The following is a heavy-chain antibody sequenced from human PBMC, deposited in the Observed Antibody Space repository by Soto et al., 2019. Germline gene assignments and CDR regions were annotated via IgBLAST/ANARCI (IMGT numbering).Heavy chain of an antibody. D-gene: IGHD4-17*01. V-gene: IGHV3-30*18. Sequence: GGSLRLSCAASGFTFSSYGMHWVRQAPGKGLEWMADISYNGSNKYYADTVKGRFTISRDNSKNTLYLQMNSLRAEDTAVYYCANQDASGSDYGGYYYYYGMDVWGQGTTVTVSS. CDR1: GFTFSSYG. CDR2: ISYNGSNK. J-gene: IGHJ6*02. CDR3: ANQDASGSDYGGYYYYYGMDV.